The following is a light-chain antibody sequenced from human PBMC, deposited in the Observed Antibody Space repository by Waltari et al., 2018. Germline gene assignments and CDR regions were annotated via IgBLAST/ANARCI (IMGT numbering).Light chain of an antibody. V-gene: IGLV3-10*01. J-gene: IGLJ1*01. Sequence: SSELTQTPSVSVSPGQTARITCSGHELPRKYAYWFQQKSGQAPRLVIYEDTKRPSGIPERFSGSSSGTVATLTITGAQVDDEADYYCYSSDSTGLRVFGGGTTVVVL. CDR3: YSSDSTGLRV. CDR1: ELPRKY. CDR2: EDT.